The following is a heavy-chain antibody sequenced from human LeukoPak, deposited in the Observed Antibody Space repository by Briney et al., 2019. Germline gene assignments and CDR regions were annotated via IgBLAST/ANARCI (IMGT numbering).Heavy chain of an antibody. CDR2: IYYSGST. D-gene: IGHD4-23*01. CDR3: VRAYYGGRNMDV. J-gene: IGHJ6*03. CDR1: GGSISSSSYY. Sequence: PSETLSLTCTVSGGSISSSSYYWGWIRQPPGKGLEWIGSIYYSGSTYYNPSLKSRVTISVDTSKNQFSLKLSSVTAADTAVYYCVRAYYGGRNMDVWGKGTTVTISS. V-gene: IGHV4-39*01.